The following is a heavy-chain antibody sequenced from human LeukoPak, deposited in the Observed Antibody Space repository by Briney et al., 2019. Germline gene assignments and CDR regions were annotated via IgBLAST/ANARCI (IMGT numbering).Heavy chain of an antibody. CDR2: IYTSGST. J-gene: IGHJ2*01. Sequence: PSQTLSLTCTVSGGSISSDSYYWSWIRQPAGKGLEWIGRIYTSGSTNYNPSLKSRVTISVDTSKNQFSLKLSSVTAADTAVYYCARDTRYFDLWGRGTLVTVSS. CDR1: GGSISSDSYY. V-gene: IGHV4-61*02. CDR3: ARDTRYFDL.